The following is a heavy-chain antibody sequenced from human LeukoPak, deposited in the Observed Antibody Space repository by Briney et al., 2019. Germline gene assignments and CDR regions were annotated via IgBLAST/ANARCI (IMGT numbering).Heavy chain of an antibody. V-gene: IGHV4-4*07. D-gene: IGHD6-13*01. J-gene: IGHJ5*02. CDR2: IYTSGST. CDR3: ARVLAAAGNNWFDP. Sequence: PSETLSLTCTVSGGSISSYYWSWIRQPPGKGLEWIGRIYTSGSTNYNPSLKSRVTISVDTSKNQFSLKLNSVTAADTAVYYCARVLAAAGNNWFDPWGQGTLVTVSS. CDR1: GGSISSYY.